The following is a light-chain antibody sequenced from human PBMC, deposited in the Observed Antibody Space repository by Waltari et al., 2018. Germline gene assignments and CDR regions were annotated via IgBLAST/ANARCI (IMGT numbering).Light chain of an antibody. J-gene: IGKJ1*01. CDR3: QQSKIWPA. CDR1: QGISRR. Sequence: SCQASQGISRRLAWYQQKPGQAPRRLSFGASTRATGVPARFSGSGSGTEFTLTISSLQSEDFGVYYCQQSKIWPAFGQGTKVEIK. CDR2: GAS. V-gene: IGKV3-15*01.